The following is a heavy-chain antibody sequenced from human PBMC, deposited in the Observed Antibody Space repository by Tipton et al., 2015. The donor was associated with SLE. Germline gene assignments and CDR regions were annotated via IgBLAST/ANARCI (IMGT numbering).Heavy chain of an antibody. J-gene: IGHJ2*01. CDR2: IYDSGST. D-gene: IGHD3-22*01. CDR3: ARRIPGSSGYLDWYFDL. V-gene: IGHV4-59*08. CDR1: GGSISGFY. Sequence: TLSLTCTVSGGSISGFYWSWIRQPPGKGLEWVGYIYDSGSTNYNPSLKSRVTISVDTSKNQFSLKLSSVTAADTAVYYCARRIPGSSGYLDWYFDLWGRGTLVTVSS.